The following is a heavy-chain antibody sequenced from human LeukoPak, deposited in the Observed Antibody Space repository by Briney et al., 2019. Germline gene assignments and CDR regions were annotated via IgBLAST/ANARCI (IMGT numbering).Heavy chain of an antibody. D-gene: IGHD6-19*01. Sequence: RAGGSLRLSCAASGFTVSSNYMHWVRQAPGKGLVWVSRINSDGSSTSYADSVKGRFTISRDNAKNTLYLQMNSLRAEDTAVYYCARFFSSGWYRDAFDIWGQGTMDTVSS. CDR1: GFTVSSNY. V-gene: IGHV3-74*01. CDR3: ARFFSSGWYRDAFDI. J-gene: IGHJ3*02. CDR2: INSDGSST.